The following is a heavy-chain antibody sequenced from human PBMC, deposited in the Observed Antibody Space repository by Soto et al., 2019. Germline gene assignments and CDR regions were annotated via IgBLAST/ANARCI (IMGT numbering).Heavy chain of an antibody. CDR3: AKDPPSTVEPLAMDV. V-gene: IGHV3-23*01. J-gene: IGHJ6*02. D-gene: IGHD1-1*01. CDR2: FSGSGGNI. CDR1: GFAFSTHA. Sequence: EVQLLESGGGLVQPGGSLRLSCVASGFAFSTHAMSWVRQAPGKGLEWVSTFSGSGGNIYYAESVKGRLTISRDDSKSTLYLQMDSLRVEDTPVYYCAKDPPSTVEPLAMDVWGQGTTGTVSS.